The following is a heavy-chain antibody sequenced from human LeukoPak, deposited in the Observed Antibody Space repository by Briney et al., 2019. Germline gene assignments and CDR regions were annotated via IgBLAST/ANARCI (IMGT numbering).Heavy chain of an antibody. Sequence: GSLRLSCAASGFTFSRYWMHWVRQAPGEGLVWVSRINPDGSHTTYADAVEGRFTISRDNAKNTVYLQMNSLRAEDTAVYYFDMVTTPGDDFDFWGQGTLVSVSS. V-gene: IGHV3-74*01. J-gene: IGHJ4*02. CDR2: INPDGSHT. CDR1: GFTFSRYW. CDR3: DMVTTPGDDFDF. D-gene: IGHD2-21*02.